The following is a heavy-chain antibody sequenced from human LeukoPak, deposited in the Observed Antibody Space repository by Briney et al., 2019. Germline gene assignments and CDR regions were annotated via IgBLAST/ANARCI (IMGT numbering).Heavy chain of an antibody. V-gene: IGHV3-53*04. D-gene: IGHD5-12*01. CDR2: IYSDDST. CDR3: ARGGYSGYDRDAFDI. CDR1: GFTVGSNY. J-gene: IGHJ3*02. Sequence: GGSLRLSCAASGFTVGSNYMSWVRQAPGKGLEWVSVIYSDDSTYYADSVKGRFTISRHNSKNTLYLQMNSLRAEDTAVYYCARGGYSGYDRDAFDIWGQGTMATVSS.